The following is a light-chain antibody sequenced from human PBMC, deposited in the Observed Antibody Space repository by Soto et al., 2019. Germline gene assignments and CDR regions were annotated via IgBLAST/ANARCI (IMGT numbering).Light chain of an antibody. V-gene: IGKV3-11*01. CDR2: DAS. J-gene: IGKJ2*01. CDR3: QQRSNWLYT. CDR1: QSVSSY. Sequence: EIVLTQSLATLSLSPGERATLSCRASQSVSSYLAWYQQKPGQAPRLLIYDASKRATGIPARFSGSGSGTDFTLTISSLEPEDFAVYYCQQRSNWLYTFGQGTKLEIK.